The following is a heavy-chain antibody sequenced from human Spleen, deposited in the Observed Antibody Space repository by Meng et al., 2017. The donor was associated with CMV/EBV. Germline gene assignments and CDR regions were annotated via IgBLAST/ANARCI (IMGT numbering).Heavy chain of an antibody. CDR2: IYYRGST. J-gene: IGHJ5*02. D-gene: IGHD2-2*01. Sequence: GSLRLSCTVSGVSISSYYWTWIRQPPGKGLEWIGYIYYRGSTNYNPSLKSRVTISVDTSKNQFSLKLSSVTAADTAVYYCARYLPAARNWFDPWGQGTLVTVSS. CDR1: GVSISSYY. CDR3: ARYLPAARNWFDP. V-gene: IGHV4-59*01.